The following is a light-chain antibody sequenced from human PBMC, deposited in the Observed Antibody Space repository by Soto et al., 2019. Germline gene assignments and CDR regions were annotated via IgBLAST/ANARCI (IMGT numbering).Light chain of an antibody. J-gene: IGLJ1*01. CDR1: XXGSKS. CDR3: QVWDSSSDHFWV. Sequence: SYELTQPPSVSVAPGQTAXXXXGXXXXGSKSVHWYQQKPGQAPVLVVYDDSDRPSGIPERFSGSNSGNTATLTISRVEAGDEADYYCQVWDSSSDHFWVFGTGTKLTVL. CDR2: DDS. V-gene: IGLV3-21*02.